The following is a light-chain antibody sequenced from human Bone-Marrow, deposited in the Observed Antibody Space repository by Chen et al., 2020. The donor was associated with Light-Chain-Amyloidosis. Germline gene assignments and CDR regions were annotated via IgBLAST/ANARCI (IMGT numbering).Light chain of an antibody. J-gene: IGLJ1*01. CDR2: DGD. CDR1: NNDVGHYNY. CDR3: SSYTSTSTLYV. Sequence: SALTQPASVSGSPGQSITIPCTGTNNDVGHYNYFSWYQQHPGKAPNLIIYDGDNRPSGVSDRFSGSKSGNTASLTISGLQAGDEADYYCSSYTSTSTLYVFGTGTKVTVL. V-gene: IGLV2-14*03.